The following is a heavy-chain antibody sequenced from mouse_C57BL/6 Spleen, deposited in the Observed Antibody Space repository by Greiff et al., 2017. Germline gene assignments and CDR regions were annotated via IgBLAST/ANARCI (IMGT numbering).Heavy chain of an antibody. Sequence: QVQLQQPGAELVKPGASVKMSCKASGYTFPSYWITWVKQRPGQGLEWIGDIYPGSGSTNYNEKFKSKATLTVDTSSSTAYMQLSSLTSEDSAVYYCARWDTTVVANWYFDVWGTGTTVTVSS. CDR2: IYPGSGST. D-gene: IGHD1-1*01. CDR1: GYTFPSYW. CDR3: ARWDTTVVANWYFDV. V-gene: IGHV1-55*01. J-gene: IGHJ1*03.